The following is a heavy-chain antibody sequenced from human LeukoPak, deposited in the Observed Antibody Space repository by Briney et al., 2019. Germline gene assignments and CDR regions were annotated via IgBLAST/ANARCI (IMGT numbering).Heavy chain of an antibody. V-gene: IGHV5-51*01. CDR1: GYSFTNYW. CDR2: IYPGDSDT. J-gene: IGHJ4*02. D-gene: IGHD2-2*02. CDR3: ARRYCSSTSCYRSFDY. Sequence: GESLKISCKGSGYSFTNYWIGWVRQMPGKGLEWMGIIYPGDSDTRYSPSFQGQVTISADKSISTAYLQWSSLKASDTAMYYCARRYCSSTSCYRSFDYWGQGTLVTASS.